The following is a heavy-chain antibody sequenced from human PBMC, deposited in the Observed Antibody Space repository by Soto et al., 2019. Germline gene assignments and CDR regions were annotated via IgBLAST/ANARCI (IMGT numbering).Heavy chain of an antibody. J-gene: IGHJ5*02. D-gene: IGHD3-9*01. V-gene: IGHV1-69*13. CDR2: IIPIFGTA. CDR1: EGTFSSYA. Sequence: SVKDSCKASEGTFSSYAISWVRQAPGQGLEWMGGIIPIFGTANYAPKFQGRVTITADESTSTAYLALSSLRSEDPAVYYCARDPSYYDILTGGGVANWFDPWGQGTLVTVSS. CDR3: ARDPSYYDILTGGGVANWFDP.